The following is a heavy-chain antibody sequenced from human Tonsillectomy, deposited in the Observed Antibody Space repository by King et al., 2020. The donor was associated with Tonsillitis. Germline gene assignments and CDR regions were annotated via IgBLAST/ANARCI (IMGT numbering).Heavy chain of an antibody. Sequence: VQLVESGGGSVQPGESLRLSCAASGFTFSSYDIHLVRQATGKGLALVSYIVTAGETYYPCSVTVRFTISRENAMNSLYLQMNSVRAGDTAVYYCVRARPGYCTGGSCFSDAFDLWGQGTMVTVSS. CDR2: IVTAGET. CDR1: GFTFSSYD. J-gene: IGHJ3*01. D-gene: IGHD2-15*01. V-gene: IGHV3-13*01. CDR3: VRARPGYCTGGSCFSDAFDL.